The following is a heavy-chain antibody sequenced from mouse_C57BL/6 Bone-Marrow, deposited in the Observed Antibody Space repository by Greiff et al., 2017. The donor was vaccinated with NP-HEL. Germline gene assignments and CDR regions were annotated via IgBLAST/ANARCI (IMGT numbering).Heavy chain of an antibody. CDR1: GFTFSDYG. D-gene: IGHD1-1*01. Sequence: DVKLVESGGGLVKPGGSLKLSCAASGFTFSDYGMHWVRQAPEKGLEWVAYISSGSSTIYYADTVKGRFTISRDNAKNTLFLQRTSLRSEDTAMYYGARSPIYYGSSYCYYAMDYWGQGTSVTVSS. CDR2: ISSGSSTI. CDR3: ARSPIYYGSSYCYYAMDY. J-gene: IGHJ4*01. V-gene: IGHV5-17*01.